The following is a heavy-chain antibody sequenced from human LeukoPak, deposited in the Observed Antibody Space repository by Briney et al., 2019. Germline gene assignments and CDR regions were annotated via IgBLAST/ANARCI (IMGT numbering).Heavy chain of an antibody. J-gene: IGHJ3*02. D-gene: IGHD5-12*01. V-gene: IGHV1-3*01. CDR2: INAGSGNT. Sequence: GASVKVSCKASGYTFSTYAIHWVRQAPGQRPEWMGWINAGSGNTKSSQKFQGRVSITRDKSASTAYMELSSLRSEDTAVYYCGRAQGAYDFAAFDIWGQGTVVIVS. CDR3: GRAQGAYDFAAFDI. CDR1: GYTFSTYA.